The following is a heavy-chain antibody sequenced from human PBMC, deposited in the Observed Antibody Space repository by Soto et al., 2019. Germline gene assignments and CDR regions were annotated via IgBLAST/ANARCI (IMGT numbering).Heavy chain of an antibody. J-gene: IGHJ6*03. V-gene: IGHV3-13*01. CDR1: GFTFSSYD. Sequence: GGSLRLSCAASGFTFSSYDMHWVRQATGKGLEWVSAIGTAGDTYYPGSVKGRFTISRENAKNSLYLQMNSLRAGDTAVYYCARGLRGQLLSYYMDVWGKGTTVTVSS. CDR2: IGTAGDT. D-gene: IGHD2-2*01. CDR3: ARGLRGQLLSYYMDV.